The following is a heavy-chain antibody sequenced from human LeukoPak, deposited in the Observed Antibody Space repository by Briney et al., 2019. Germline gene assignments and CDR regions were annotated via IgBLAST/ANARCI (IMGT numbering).Heavy chain of an antibody. CDR2: INPNSGGT. J-gene: IGHJ5*02. Sequence: ASVKVSCKASGYTFTGYYMHWVRQAPGQGLEWMGWINPNSGGTNYAQKFQGWVTMTRDTSISTAYMELSRLRSDDTAVYYCARSGIAAAGNWFDPWGQGTLVTVSS. V-gene: IGHV1-2*04. CDR1: GYTFTGYY. CDR3: ARSGIAAAGNWFDP. D-gene: IGHD6-13*01.